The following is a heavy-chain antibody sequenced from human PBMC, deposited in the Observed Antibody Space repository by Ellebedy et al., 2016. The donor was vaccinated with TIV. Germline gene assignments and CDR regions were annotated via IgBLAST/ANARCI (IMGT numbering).Heavy chain of an antibody. Sequence: SVKVSXKASGGTFHNYAVSWVRQAPGKGLEWIGRIIPVLGITDYAREFQGRVTITADESTTTAYMDLTSLRSEDTALYFCAWGVETAQNTVDVWGQGTMVTVSS. CDR3: AWGVETAQNTVDV. D-gene: IGHD2-21*02. CDR1: GGTFHNYA. CDR2: IIPVLGIT. V-gene: IGHV1-69*04. J-gene: IGHJ3*01.